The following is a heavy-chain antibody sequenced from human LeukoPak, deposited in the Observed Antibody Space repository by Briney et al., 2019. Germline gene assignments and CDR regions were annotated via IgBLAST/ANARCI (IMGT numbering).Heavy chain of an antibody. CDR1: GYSISSGYY. V-gene: IGHV4-38-2*02. J-gene: IGHJ4*02. CDR2: IYHSGST. Sequence: SETLSLTCTVSGYSISSGYYWGWIRQPPGKGLEWIGSIYHSGSTYYNPSLKSRVTISVDTSKNQFSLKLSSVTAADTAVYYCARLYDYWGQGTLVTVSS. CDR3: ARLYDY.